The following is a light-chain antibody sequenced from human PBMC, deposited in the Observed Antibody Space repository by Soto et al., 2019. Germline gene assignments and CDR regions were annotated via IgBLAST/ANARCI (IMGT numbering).Light chain of an antibody. CDR2: GDN. CDR3: CSYAGSRTFV. V-gene: IGLV1-40*01. CDR1: TSNIGAPYD. J-gene: IGLJ3*02. Sequence: QSVLTQPPSVSGAPGQRVSISCTGSTSNIGAPYDVHWYQHLPGTAPKLLIYGDNNRPSGVPDRFSGSKSGTSASLAISGLRAEDEAHYHCCSYAGSRTFVFGGGTKLTVL.